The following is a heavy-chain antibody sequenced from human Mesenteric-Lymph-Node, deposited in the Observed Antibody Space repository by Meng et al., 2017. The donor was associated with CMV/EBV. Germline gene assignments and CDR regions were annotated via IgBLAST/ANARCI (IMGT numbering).Heavy chain of an antibody. J-gene: IGHJ4*02. CDR2: INPYSGAT. Sequence: ASGDSFTAYYIHWVRQAPGQGLEWMGRINPYSGATIYAQKFQGRVSMATDTSISTAYMELSGLTSDDTAMYYCASGSYGSGSFTFDYWGQGTLVTVSS. CDR1: GDSFTAYY. V-gene: IGHV1-2*06. D-gene: IGHD3-10*01. CDR3: ASGSYGSGSFTFDY.